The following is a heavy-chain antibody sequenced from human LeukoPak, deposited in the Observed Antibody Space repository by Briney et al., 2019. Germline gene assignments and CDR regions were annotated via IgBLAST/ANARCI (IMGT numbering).Heavy chain of an antibody. CDR3: ARGGRNWGIYYFDY. CDR2: INWNGGST. Sequence: GGSLRLSCAASGFTFDDYGMSWVRQAPGKGLEWVSGINWNGGSTGFADSVKGRFTISRDNAKNSLYLQMNSLRAEVTALYYCARGGRNWGIYYFDYWGQGTLVTVSS. CDR1: GFTFDDYG. V-gene: IGHV3-20*04. J-gene: IGHJ4*02. D-gene: IGHD7-27*01.